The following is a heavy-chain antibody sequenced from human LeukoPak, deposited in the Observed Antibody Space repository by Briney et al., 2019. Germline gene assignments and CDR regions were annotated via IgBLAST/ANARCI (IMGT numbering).Heavy chain of an antibody. CDR1: GYTFTGYY. J-gene: IGHJ6*03. V-gene: IGHV1-46*01. D-gene: IGHD3-3*01. CDR2: INPSGGST. Sequence: GASVKVSCKASGYTFTGYYTHWVRQAPGQGLEWMGIINPSGGSTSYAQKFQGRVTMTRDMSTSTVYMELSSLRSEDTAVYYCARESLKYYDFWSGYYAYYYYMDVWGKGTTVTVSS. CDR3: ARESLKYYDFWSGYYAYYYYMDV.